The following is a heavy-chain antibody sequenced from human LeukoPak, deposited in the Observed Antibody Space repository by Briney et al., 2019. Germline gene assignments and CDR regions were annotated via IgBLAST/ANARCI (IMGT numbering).Heavy chain of an antibody. J-gene: IGHJ3*02. V-gene: IGHV3-23*01. CDR1: GFTFSNYA. Sequence: GGSLRLSCAASGFTFSNYAMSWVRQAPGKGLEWVSAISGSGGSTYYADSVKGRFTISRDNSKNTLYLQMNSLRAEDTAVYYCAKDIPIYCSSTSCLTVAFDIWGQGTMVTVSS. CDR3: AKDIPIYCSSTSCLTVAFDI. CDR2: ISGSGGST. D-gene: IGHD2-2*01.